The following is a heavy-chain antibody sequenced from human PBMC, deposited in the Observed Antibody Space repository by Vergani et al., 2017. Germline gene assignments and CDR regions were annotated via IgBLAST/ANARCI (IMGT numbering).Heavy chain of an antibody. J-gene: IGHJ4*02. CDR1: GFIFSSYG. D-gene: IGHD3-3*01. Sequence: QVQLVESGGGVVQPGRSLRLSCAASGFIFSSYGMHWVRQAPGKGLEWVAGIWYDGTNKYYADSVKGRFTISRDNSKNTLYLQMNSPRAEDTAVYYCAREVRFGSRFADYWGQGTLVTVSS. CDR2: IWYDGTNK. CDR3: AREVRFGSRFADY. V-gene: IGHV3-33*01.